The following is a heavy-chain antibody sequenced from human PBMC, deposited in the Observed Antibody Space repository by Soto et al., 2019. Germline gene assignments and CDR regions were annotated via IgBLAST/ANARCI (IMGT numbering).Heavy chain of an antibody. Sequence: ASVKVSCKVSGYTLTELSMHWVRQAPGKGLEWMGGFDPEDGETIYAQKFQGRVTMTEDTSTDTAYMELSSLRSDDTAVYYCAIDYNLYSSSARYALDIWGQGTMVTVSS. CDR1: GYTLTELS. CDR3: AIDYNLYSSSARYALDI. J-gene: IGHJ3*02. D-gene: IGHD6-6*01. V-gene: IGHV1-24*01. CDR2: FDPEDGET.